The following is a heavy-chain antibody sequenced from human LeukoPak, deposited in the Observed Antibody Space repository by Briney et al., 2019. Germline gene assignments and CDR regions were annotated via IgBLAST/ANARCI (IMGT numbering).Heavy chain of an antibody. J-gene: IGHJ5*02. D-gene: IGHD3-3*01. CDR2: IYYSGST. CDR3: ARDGAYDLSGPPVVDRAFDP. Sequence: SETLSLTCTVSGGSISSGDYYWSWIRQPPGKGLEWIGYIYYSGSTYYNPSLKSRVTISVDTSKNQFSLKLSSVTAADTAVYYCARDGAYDLSGPPVVDRAFDPWGQGTLVTVSS. CDR1: GGSISSGDYY. V-gene: IGHV4-30-4*01.